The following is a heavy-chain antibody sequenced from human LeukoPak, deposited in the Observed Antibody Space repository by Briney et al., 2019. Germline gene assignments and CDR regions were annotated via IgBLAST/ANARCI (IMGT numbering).Heavy chain of an antibody. CDR1: GFTFSTYS. CDR2: ISSSVSYI. J-gene: IGHJ4*02. CDR3: AGTFDIVATRIDY. D-gene: IGHD5-12*01. V-gene: IGHV3-21*01. Sequence: GSLRLSCAASGFTFSTYSMNWVRQAPGKGLEWVSSISSSVSYIYYADSVRGRFTISRDNAKNSLYLQMNSLRAEDTAVYYCAGTFDIVATRIDYWGQGTLVTVSS.